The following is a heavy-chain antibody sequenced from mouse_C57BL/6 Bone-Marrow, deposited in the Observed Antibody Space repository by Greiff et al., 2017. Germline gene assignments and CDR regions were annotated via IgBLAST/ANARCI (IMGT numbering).Heavy chain of an antibody. CDR2: IHPNSGST. V-gene: IGHV1-64*01. CDR1: GYTFTSYW. CDR3: ARSPFAY. J-gene: IGHJ3*01. Sequence: VQLQQPGAELVKPGASVKLSCKASGYTFTSYWMHWVKQRPGQGLGWIGMIHPNSGSTNYNEKFKNKATQTVDKASSTAYMQLSSLTSTDSAVYYCARSPFAYWGQGTLITVSA.